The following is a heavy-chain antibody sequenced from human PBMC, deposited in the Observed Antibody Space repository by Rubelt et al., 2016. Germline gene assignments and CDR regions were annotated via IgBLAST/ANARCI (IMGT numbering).Heavy chain of an antibody. CDR1: GYTFTSYY. V-gene: IGHV1-46*01. Sequence: QVQLVQSGAEVKKPGASVKVSCKASGYTFTSYYMHWVRQAPGQGLEWMGIINPSGGSTSYAQKFQGRVTMTRDTSTSTVYMELGSLRSDDTAVYYCARYLGIEGDFDYWGQGTLVTVSS. J-gene: IGHJ4*02. CDR2: INPSGGST. CDR3: ARYLGIEGDFDY. D-gene: IGHD7-27*01.